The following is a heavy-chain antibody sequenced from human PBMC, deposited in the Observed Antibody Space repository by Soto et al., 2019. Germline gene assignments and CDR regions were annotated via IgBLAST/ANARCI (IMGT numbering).Heavy chain of an antibody. CDR2: IDPTDSYT. CDR3: ARRDYYGSGRYSGWFDP. D-gene: IGHD3-10*01. V-gene: IGHV5-10-1*01. J-gene: IGHJ5*02. CDR1: GYIFTTYW. Sequence: GESLTISCTGSGYIFTTYWITWVRQMPGKGLEWMGRIDPTDSYTNYSPSFQGHVTISADKSISTAYLQWSSLKASDTAMYYCARRDYYGSGRYSGWFDPWGQGTLVTVSS.